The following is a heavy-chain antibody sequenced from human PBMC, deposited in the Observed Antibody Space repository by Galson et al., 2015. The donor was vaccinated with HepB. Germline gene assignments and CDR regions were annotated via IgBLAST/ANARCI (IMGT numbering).Heavy chain of an antibody. Sequence: SLRLSCAASGFTFSTYGMHWVRQAPGKGLEWVAVISYDGSNKYYADSVKGRFTISRDNSKNTLYLQTNRLRAEDTAVYYCAKAGGPYCGGDCSPSFGYWGQGTLVTVSS. D-gene: IGHD2-21*02. J-gene: IGHJ4*02. V-gene: IGHV3-30*18. CDR1: GFTFSTYG. CDR3: AKAGGPYCGGDCSPSFGY. CDR2: ISYDGSNK.